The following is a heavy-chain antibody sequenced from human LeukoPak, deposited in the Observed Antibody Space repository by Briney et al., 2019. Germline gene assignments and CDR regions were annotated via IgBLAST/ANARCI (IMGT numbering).Heavy chain of an antibody. D-gene: IGHD3-3*01. CDR3: ARGYYDFWSGYSSLYGMDV. J-gene: IGHJ6*02. CDR2: MNPNSGNT. Sequence: GASVKVSCKASGGTFSSYAISWVRQATGQGPEWMGWMNPNSGNTGYAQKFQGRVTMTRNTSISTAYMELSSLRSEDTAVYYCARGYYDFWSGYSSLYGMDVWGQGTTVTVSS. CDR1: GGTFSSYA. V-gene: IGHV1-8*02.